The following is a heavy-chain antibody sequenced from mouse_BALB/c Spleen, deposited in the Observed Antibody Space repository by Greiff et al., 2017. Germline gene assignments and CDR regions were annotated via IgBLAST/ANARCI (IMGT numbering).Heavy chain of an antibody. CDR2: ISTYYGDA. J-gene: IGHJ2*01. V-gene: IGHV1S137*01. CDR3: ARLGAHFDY. CDR1: GYTFTDYA. Sequence: VQLQQSGAELVRPGVSVKISCKGSGYTFTDYAMHWVKQSHAKSLEWIGVISTYYGDASYNQKFKGKATMTVDESSSTAYMELARLTSEDSAIYYCARLGAHFDYWGQGTTLTVSS.